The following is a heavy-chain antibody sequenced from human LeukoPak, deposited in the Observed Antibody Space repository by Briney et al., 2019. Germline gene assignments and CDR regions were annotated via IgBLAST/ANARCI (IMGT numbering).Heavy chain of an antibody. Sequence: GGSLRLSCAASGFTFSSYEMNWIRQAPGKGLEWVSYISSSGSTIYYADSVKGRFTISRDNAKNSLYLQMNSLRAEDTAVYYCARDASRRVGATIPGFDYWGQGTLVTVSS. CDR1: GFTFSSYE. CDR3: ARDASRRVGATIPGFDY. J-gene: IGHJ4*02. D-gene: IGHD1-26*01. CDR2: ISSSGSTI. V-gene: IGHV3-48*03.